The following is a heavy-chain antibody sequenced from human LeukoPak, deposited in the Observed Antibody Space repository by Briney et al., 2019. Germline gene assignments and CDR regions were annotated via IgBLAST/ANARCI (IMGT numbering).Heavy chain of an antibody. V-gene: IGHV4-59*08. Sequence: SETLSLTCTVSGGSISTYHWSWIRQPTGKGPEWIGYIYYSGSTKYNPSLKSRVTISVDTSKNQFSLKLSSVTAADTAVYYCARGAIPGRMAAAGKSWFDPWGQGTLVTVSS. CDR1: GGSISTYH. J-gene: IGHJ5*02. CDR2: IYYSGST. D-gene: IGHD6-13*01. CDR3: ARGAIPGRMAAAGKSWFDP.